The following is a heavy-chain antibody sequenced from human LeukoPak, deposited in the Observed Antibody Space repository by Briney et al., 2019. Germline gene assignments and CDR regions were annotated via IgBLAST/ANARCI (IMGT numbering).Heavy chain of an antibody. D-gene: IGHD2-15*01. J-gene: IGHJ4*02. CDR2: IWYDGSYK. V-gene: IGHV3-33*01. CDR1: GFNFSNYG. Sequence: GGSLRLSCAASGFNFSNYGIHWVRQAPGKGLEWVAVIWYDGSYKFYADSVKGRFTISRDNSKNTVDLQMSSLRDEDTAVYYCARGRVVVVAPIDYWGQGILVAVSS. CDR3: ARGRVVVVAPIDY.